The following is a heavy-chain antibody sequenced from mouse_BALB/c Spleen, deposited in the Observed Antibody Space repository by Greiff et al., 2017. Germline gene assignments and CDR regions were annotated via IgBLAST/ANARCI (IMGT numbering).Heavy chain of an antibody. V-gene: IGHV1-14*01. CDR1: GYTFTSYV. J-gene: IGHJ3*01. CDR2: INPYNDGT. CDR3: ARRGNWVEAWFAY. D-gene: IGHD4-1*01. Sequence: VQLQQSGPELVKPGASVKMSCKASGYTFTSYVMHWVKQKPGQGLEWIGYINPYNDGTKYNEKFKGKATLTSDKSSSTAYMELSSLTSEDSAVYYCARRGNWVEAWFAYWGQGTLVTVSA.